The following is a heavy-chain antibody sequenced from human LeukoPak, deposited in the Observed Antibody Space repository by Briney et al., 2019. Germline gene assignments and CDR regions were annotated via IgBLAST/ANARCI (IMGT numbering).Heavy chain of an antibody. J-gene: IGHJ6*03. CDR3: ARLSAYYYGSFFYYYMDV. Sequence: GGSLRLSCEGSGFSFSSYWMTWVRQSPGKGPEWVANIKQDESERYTVDSVKGRFTISRDNAKNSVYLHMNSLRAEDTALYYCARLSAYYYGSFFYYYMDVWGKGTTVTVPS. D-gene: IGHD3-10*01. V-gene: IGHV3-7*01. CDR2: IKQDESER. CDR1: GFSFSSYW.